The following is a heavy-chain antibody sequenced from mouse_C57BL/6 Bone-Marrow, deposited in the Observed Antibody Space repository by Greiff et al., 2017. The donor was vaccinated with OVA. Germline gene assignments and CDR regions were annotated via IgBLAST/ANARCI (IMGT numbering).Heavy chain of an antibody. V-gene: IGHV5-9*01. J-gene: IGHJ3*01. D-gene: IGHD1-1*01. CDR1: GFTFSSYT. CDR3: ARHDYYGSRRSWFAY. Sequence: EVKLVESGGGLVKPGGSLKLSCAASGFTFSSYTMSWVRQTPEKRLEWVATISGGGGNTYYPDSVKGRFTISRDNAKNTLYLQMSSLRSEDTALYYCARHDYYGSRRSWFAYWGQGTLVAVSA. CDR2: ISGGGGNT.